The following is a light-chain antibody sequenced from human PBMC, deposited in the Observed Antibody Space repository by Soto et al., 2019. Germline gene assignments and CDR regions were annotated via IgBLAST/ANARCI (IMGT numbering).Light chain of an antibody. CDR2: GAS. J-gene: IGKJ1*01. Sequence: EIVLTQSPATLSLSPGERATLSCRASQSVSSYLAWYQQKPGQAPRVLIYGASSRATGIPDRFSGSGSGTDFTLTISRLEPEDFAVYYCQQYGSSRTFGQGTKVDIK. CDR3: QQYGSSRT. CDR1: QSVSSY. V-gene: IGKV3-20*01.